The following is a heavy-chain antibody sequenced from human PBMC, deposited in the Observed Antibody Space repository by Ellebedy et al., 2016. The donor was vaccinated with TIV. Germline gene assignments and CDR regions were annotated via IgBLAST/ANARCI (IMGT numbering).Heavy chain of an antibody. V-gene: IGHV4-31*03. CDR3: ARDPGPYYDFWSGYYPYYYYYMDV. D-gene: IGHD3-3*01. CDR2: IYYSGST. J-gene: IGHJ6*03. CDR1: GGSISSGGYY. Sequence: LRLSXTVSGGSISSGGYYWSWIRQHPGKGLEWIGYIYYSGSTYYNPSLKSRVTISVDTSKNQFSLKLSSVTAADTAVYYCARDPGPYYDFWSGYYPYYYYYMDVWGKGTTVTVSS.